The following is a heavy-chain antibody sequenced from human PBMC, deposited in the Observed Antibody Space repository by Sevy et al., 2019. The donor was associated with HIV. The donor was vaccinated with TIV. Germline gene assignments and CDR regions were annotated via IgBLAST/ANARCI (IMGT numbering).Heavy chain of an antibody. CDR3: ARVVVLWFGEPEYYFDY. V-gene: IGHV3-7*01. CDR2: IKQDGSEK. J-gene: IGHJ4*02. D-gene: IGHD3-10*01. Sequence: GGSLRLSCAASGFTFSSYWMSWVRQAPGKGLEWVAHIKQDGSEKYYVDSVKGRFTISRDNAKNSLYLQMNSLRAEDTAVYYCARVVVLWFGEPEYYFDYWGQGTLVTVSS. CDR1: GFTFSSYW.